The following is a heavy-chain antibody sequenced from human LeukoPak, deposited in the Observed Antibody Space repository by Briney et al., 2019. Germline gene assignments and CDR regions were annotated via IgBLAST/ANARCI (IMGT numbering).Heavy chain of an antibody. Sequence: MPSETLSLTCAVYGGSFSGYYWSWIRQPPGKGLEWIGEINHSGSTNYNPSLKSRVTISVDTSKNQFSLKLSSVTAADTAVYYCARHTGYYYDSSGYYESASFFDYWGQGTLVTVSS. J-gene: IGHJ4*02. CDR1: GGSFSGYY. CDR3: ARHTGYYYDSSGYYESASFFDY. D-gene: IGHD3-22*01. CDR2: INHSGST. V-gene: IGHV4-34*01.